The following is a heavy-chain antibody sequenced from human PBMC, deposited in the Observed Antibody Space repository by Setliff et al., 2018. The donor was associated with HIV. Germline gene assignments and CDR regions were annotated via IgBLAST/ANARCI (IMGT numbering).Heavy chain of an antibody. D-gene: IGHD3-22*01. CDR2: IYYSGST. J-gene: IGHJ5*02. Sequence: NPSETLSLTCTVSGGSISNNDYYWGWIRQPPGKELEWIGSIYYSGSTHYNPILKSRISITVDTSKNQFSLKVGSVTAADTAVYYCARELRRFDTSDTAPHNWFDPWGQGTLVTVSS. V-gene: IGHV4-39*07. CDR1: GGSISNNDYY. CDR3: ARELRRFDTSDTAPHNWFDP.